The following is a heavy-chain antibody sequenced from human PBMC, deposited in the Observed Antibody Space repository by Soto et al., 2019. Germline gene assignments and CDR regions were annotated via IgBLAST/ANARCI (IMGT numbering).Heavy chain of an antibody. CDR3: ARETKLAAKGYSSSSDWFDP. D-gene: IGHD6-6*01. J-gene: IGHJ5*02. V-gene: IGHV4-31*03. CDR1: GGSISSGGYY. Sequence: SETLSLTCTVSGGSISSGGYYWSWIRQHPGKGLEWIGYIYYSGSTYYNPSLKSRVTISVDTSKNQFSLKLSSVTAADTAVYYCARETKLAAKGYSSSSDWFDPWGQGTLVTVSS. CDR2: IYYSGST.